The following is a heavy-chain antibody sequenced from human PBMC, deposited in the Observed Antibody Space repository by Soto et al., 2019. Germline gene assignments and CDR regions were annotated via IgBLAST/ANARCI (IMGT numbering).Heavy chain of an antibody. V-gene: IGHV1-3*01. Sequence: VPVEVSSEDPGYTFTSYALHWARQDPGQRLEWMGWINAGNGNTKYSQKFQGRVTITRDTSTSTAYMELRSLRPDDTAVYYCARDGRNGGYLDYWGQGTVVTVSS. CDR1: GYTFTSYA. J-gene: IGHJ4*02. D-gene: IGHD2-8*01. CDR3: ARDGRNGGYLDY. CDR2: INAGNGNT.